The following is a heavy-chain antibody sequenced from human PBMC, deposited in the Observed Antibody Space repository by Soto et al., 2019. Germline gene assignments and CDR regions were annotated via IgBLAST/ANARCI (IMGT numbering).Heavy chain of an antibody. CDR3: ARDATQGDWNDGPAAFDI. Sequence: EVQLVESGGGLIQPGGSLRLSCAASGFTVSSNSMSWVRQAPGKGLEWVSVIYSGGSTYYADSVKGRFPISRDNSKNTLYLQMNSLRAEHTAVYYCARDATQGDWNDGPAAFDIWGQGTMVTVSS. CDR1: GFTVSSNS. V-gene: IGHV3-53*01. D-gene: IGHD1-1*01. CDR2: IYSGGST. J-gene: IGHJ3*02.